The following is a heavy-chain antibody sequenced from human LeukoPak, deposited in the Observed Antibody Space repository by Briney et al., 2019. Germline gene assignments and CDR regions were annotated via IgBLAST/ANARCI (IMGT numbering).Heavy chain of an antibody. CDR1: GFTFDDYG. D-gene: IGHD2-2*01. J-gene: IGHJ4*02. CDR2: ISYDGSNK. Sequence: PGGSLRLSCAASGFTFDDYGMHWVRQAPGKGLEWVAVISYDGSNKYYADSVKGRFTISRDNSKSTLYLQMNSLRAEDTAVYYCAKDSGGSGTLDYWGQGTLVTVSS. V-gene: IGHV3-30*18. CDR3: AKDSGGSGTLDY.